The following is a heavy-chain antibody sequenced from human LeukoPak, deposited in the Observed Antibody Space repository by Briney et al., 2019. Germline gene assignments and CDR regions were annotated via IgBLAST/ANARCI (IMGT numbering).Heavy chain of an antibody. Sequence: GGSLRLSCAASEFTVSSNYMSWVRQAPGKGLEWVSVIYSGGSTYYADSVKGRFTISRDNSKNTLYLQMNSLRAEDTAVYYCASGSGSNFDYWGQGTLVTVSS. CDR2: IYSGGST. CDR3: ASGSGSNFDY. V-gene: IGHV3-53*01. CDR1: EFTVSSNY. D-gene: IGHD3-10*01. J-gene: IGHJ4*02.